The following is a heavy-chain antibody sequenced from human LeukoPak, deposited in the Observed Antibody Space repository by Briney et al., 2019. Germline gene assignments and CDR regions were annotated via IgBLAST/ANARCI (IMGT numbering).Heavy chain of an antibody. CDR2: IWYDGSNK. CDR1: GFTFSSYG. V-gene: IGHV3-33*06. Sequence: PGRSLRLSCVASGFTFSSYGMHWVRQAPGKGLEWVAVIWYDGSNKYYADSVKGRFTISRDNSKNTLYLQMNSLRAEDTAVYYCAKEKKYYDILTGADYWGQGTLVTVSS. CDR3: AKEKKYYDILTGADY. J-gene: IGHJ4*02. D-gene: IGHD3-9*01.